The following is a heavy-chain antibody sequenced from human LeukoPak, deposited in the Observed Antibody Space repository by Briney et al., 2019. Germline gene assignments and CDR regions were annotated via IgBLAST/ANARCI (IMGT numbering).Heavy chain of an antibody. CDR1: GYTFTSYD. CDR3: AKDRGISKKYYYYYYGMDV. V-gene: IGHV1-8*01. CDR2: MNPNSGNT. Sequence: ASVKVSCKASGYTFTSYDINWVRQATGQGLEWMGWMNPNSGNTGYAQKFQGRVTMTRNTSISTAYMELSSLRSEDTAVYYCAKDRGISKKYYYYYYGMDVWGQGTTVTVSS. D-gene: IGHD2-21*01. J-gene: IGHJ6*02.